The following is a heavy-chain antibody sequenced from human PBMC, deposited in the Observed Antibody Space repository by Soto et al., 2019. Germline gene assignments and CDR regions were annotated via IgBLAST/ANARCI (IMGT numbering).Heavy chain of an antibody. CDR2: ISSTSRTI. Sequence: GVSLRLSCTASGFTFNDYSLNWVRQARGKGLEWVSYISSTSRTIWYAYPVKGRFTISRDNAKNSLDLQMNSLRDEDKAVYYCAREVDTVYYYGLAVWGQGTTVTVSS. V-gene: IGHV3-48*02. CDR1: GFTFNDYS. J-gene: IGHJ6*02. D-gene: IGHD5-18*01. CDR3: AREVDTVYYYGLAV.